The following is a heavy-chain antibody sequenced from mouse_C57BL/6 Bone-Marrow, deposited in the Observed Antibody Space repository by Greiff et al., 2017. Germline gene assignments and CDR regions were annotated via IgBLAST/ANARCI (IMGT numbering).Heavy chain of an antibody. J-gene: IGHJ4*01. CDR2: IYPGSGST. V-gene: IGHV1-55*01. CDR1: GYTFTSYW. CDR3: ARNYYYGSYYYAMDY. Sequence: QVQLQQPGAELVKPGASVKMSCKASGYTFTSYWITWVKQRPGQGLEWIGDIYPGSGSTNYNEKFKSKATLTVYTSSSTAYMQLSSLTAEDSAVYYCARNYYYGSYYYAMDYWGQGTSVTVSS. D-gene: IGHD1-1*01.